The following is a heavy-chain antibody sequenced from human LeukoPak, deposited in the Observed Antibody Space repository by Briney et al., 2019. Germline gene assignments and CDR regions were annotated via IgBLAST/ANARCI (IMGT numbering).Heavy chain of an antibody. V-gene: IGHV3-21*01. D-gene: IGHD6-19*01. CDR3: TRGGGWYVVDY. J-gene: IGHJ4*02. Sequence: GGSLRLSCAASGFTFSSNSMNWVRQAPGKGLEWVSSISSSSSYIYYADSVKGRFIISRDNAKNSLYLQMISLRADDTAVYYCTRGGGWYVVDYWGQGTLVTVSS. CDR2: ISSSSSYI. CDR1: GFTFSSNS.